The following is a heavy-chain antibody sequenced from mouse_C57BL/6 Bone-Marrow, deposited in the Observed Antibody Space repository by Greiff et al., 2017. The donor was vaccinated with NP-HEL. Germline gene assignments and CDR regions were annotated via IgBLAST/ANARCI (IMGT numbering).Heavy chain of an antibody. V-gene: IGHV5-12*01. CDR3: ARLGYYFDY. CDR2: ISNGGGST. CDR1: GFTFSDYY. Sequence: EVQLVESGGGLVQPGGSLKLSCAASGFTFSDYYMYWVRQTPEKRLEWVAYISNGGGSTYYPDTVKGRFTISRDNAKNTLYLQMSRLKAEDTAMYYCARLGYYFDYWGQGTTLTVSS. J-gene: IGHJ2*01.